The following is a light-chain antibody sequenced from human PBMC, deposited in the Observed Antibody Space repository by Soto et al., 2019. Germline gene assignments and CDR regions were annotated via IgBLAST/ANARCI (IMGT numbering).Light chain of an antibody. Sequence: QSVLTQPPSASGTPGQRVTISCSGSRSNIGTNTVTWDQQLPGTAPKLLIYSDNQRPSGVPDRFSGSKSGTSASLYISGLQCAAEAAYYCAAWDVRFVVFGGGTQLTVL. CDR1: RSNIGTNT. V-gene: IGLV1-44*01. CDR2: SDN. J-gene: IGLJ2*01. CDR3: AAWDVRFVV.